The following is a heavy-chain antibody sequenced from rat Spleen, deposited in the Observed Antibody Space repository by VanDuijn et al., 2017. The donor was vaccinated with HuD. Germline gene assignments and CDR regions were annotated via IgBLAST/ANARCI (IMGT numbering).Heavy chain of an antibody. D-gene: IGHD1-4*01. CDR1: GITFNNFW. CDR3: ARPRYYFDY. V-gene: IGHV5-7*01. Sequence: EVQLVESGGGLVQPGRSLKLSCVASGITFNNFWMSWIRQAPKKGLEWVATIIYDGSSTYYRDSVKGRFTIARDNAKSTLYLQMDSLRSEDTATYYCARPRYYFDYWGQGVMVTVSS. CDR2: IIYDGSST. J-gene: IGHJ2*01.